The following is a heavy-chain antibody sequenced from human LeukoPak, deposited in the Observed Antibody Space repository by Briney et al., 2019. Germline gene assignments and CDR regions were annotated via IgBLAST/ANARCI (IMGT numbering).Heavy chain of an antibody. CDR2: IYPADSDT. CDR3: ARGINDEYFQS. J-gene: IGHJ1*01. D-gene: IGHD2/OR15-2a*01. CDR1: PYYFINFW. Sequence: GESLKISCKDSPYYFINFWIGWVRQMPGKGLEWMGIIYPADSDTRYNPSFQGHVTISADRSASTAYLQWHSLKASDTAIYYCARGINDEYFQSWGQGTLVTVSS. V-gene: IGHV5-51*01.